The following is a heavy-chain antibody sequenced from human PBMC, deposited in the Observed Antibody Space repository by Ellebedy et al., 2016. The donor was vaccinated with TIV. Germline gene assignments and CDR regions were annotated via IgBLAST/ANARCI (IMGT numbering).Heavy chain of an antibody. CDR3: ARTYYYDSSGYYLAY. CDR2: VKQDGSEK. Sequence: GESLKISCAASGFTFSNYWMTWVRQAPGKGLQWVANVKQDGSEKHYVDSVKGRFTISRDNAKNSLYLQMNSLRAEDTAVYYCARTYYYDSSGYYLAYWGQGTLVTVSS. D-gene: IGHD3-22*01. CDR1: GFTFSNYW. V-gene: IGHV3-7*03. J-gene: IGHJ4*02.